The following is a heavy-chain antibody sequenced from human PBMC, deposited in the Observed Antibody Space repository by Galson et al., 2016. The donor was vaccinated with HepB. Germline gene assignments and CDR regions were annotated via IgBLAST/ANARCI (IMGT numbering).Heavy chain of an antibody. J-gene: IGHJ5*02. D-gene: IGHD3-3*01. Sequence: PALVKPTQTLTLTCTFSGFSLSTSGVGVGWIRQPPGKALEWLALIYWDDDKRYNPSLKSRLTVTKDTSKNQVVLTMTNMDPVDTGTYYCASRGIFEVASNWFDPWGQGTLVTVSS. CDR1: GFSLSTSGVG. CDR3: ASRGIFEVASNWFDP. CDR2: IYWDDDK. V-gene: IGHV2-5*02.